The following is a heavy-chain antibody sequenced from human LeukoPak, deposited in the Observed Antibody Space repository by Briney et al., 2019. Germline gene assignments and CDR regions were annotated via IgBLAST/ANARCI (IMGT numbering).Heavy chain of an antibody. CDR2: INPSGGST. Sequence: ASVKVSCKASGYTFTSYYMHWVRQAPGQGLEWMGIINPSGGSTSYAQKFQGRVTMTTDTSTSTAYMELRSLRSDDTAVYYCAREKYCSGGSCYTNEIDYWGQGTLVTVSS. CDR1: GYTFTSYY. D-gene: IGHD2-15*01. CDR3: AREKYCSGGSCYTNEIDY. J-gene: IGHJ4*02. V-gene: IGHV1-46*01.